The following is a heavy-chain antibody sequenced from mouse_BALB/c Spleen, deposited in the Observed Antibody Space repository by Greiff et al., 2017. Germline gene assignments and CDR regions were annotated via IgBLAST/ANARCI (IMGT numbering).Heavy chain of an antibody. V-gene: IGHV1-15*01. Sequence: QVQLQQSGAELVRPGASVTLSCKASGYTFTDYEMHWVKQTPVHGLEWIGAIDPETGGTAYNQKFKGKATLTADKSSSTAYMELRSLTSEDSAVYYCTGDYEGFAYWGQGTLVTVSA. CDR2: IDPETGGT. CDR3: TGDYEGFAY. D-gene: IGHD2-4*01. J-gene: IGHJ3*01. CDR1: GYTFTDYE.